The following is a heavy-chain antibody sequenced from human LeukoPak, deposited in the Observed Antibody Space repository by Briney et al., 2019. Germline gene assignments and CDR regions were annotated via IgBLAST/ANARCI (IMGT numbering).Heavy chain of an antibody. CDR2: IYYSGST. CDR3: AREIAATGANY. D-gene: IGHD6-13*01. CDR1: GGSISSSSYY. V-gene: IGHV4-39*02. J-gene: IGHJ4*02. Sequence: KTSETLSLTCTVSGGSISSSSYYWGWIRQPPGKGLEWIGNIYYSGSTYYNPSLQSRVAVSVDTSQNQFSLKLSSVTAADTAVYYCAREIAATGANYWGQGTLVTVSS.